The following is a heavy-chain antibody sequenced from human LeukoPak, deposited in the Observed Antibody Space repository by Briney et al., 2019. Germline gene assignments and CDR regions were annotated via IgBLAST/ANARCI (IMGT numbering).Heavy chain of an antibody. D-gene: IGHD5-18*01. CDR1: GGSISSYY. CDR3: ARSAAWIQLWYYFDY. CDR2: IYTSGST. V-gene: IGHV4-4*07. J-gene: IGHJ4*02. Sequence: SETLSLTCTVSGGSISSYYWSWIRQPAGKGLEWIGRIYTSGSTNYNPSLKSRVTMSVDTSKSQFSLKLSSVTAADTAVYYCARSAAWIQLWYYFDYWGQGTLVTVSS.